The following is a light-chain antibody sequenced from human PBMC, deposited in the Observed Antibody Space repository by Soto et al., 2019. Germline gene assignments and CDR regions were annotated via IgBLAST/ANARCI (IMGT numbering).Light chain of an antibody. CDR2: LNSDGSH. Sequence: QLVLTQSPSASASLGASVKLTCTLSSGHSSHTIAWHQQQPEKGPRYLMKLNSDGSHNKGDGIPDRFSGSISGAERYLTISSLQSEDEADYYCQTWDTGIRVFGGGTKLTVL. V-gene: IGLV4-69*01. CDR1: SGHSSHT. J-gene: IGLJ2*01. CDR3: QTWDTGIRV.